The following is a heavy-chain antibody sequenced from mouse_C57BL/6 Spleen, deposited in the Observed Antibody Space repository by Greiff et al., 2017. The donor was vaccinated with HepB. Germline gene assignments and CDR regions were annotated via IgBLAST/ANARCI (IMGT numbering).Heavy chain of an antibody. V-gene: IGHV1-55*01. Sequence: QVQLQQPGAELVKPGASVKMSCKASGYTFTSYWITWVKQRPGQGLEWIGDIYPGSGSTNYNEKFKSKATLTVDTSSSTAYMQLSSLTSEDSAVYYCAGDYYDSSWFAYWGQGTLVTVSA. CDR2: IYPGSGST. J-gene: IGHJ3*01. D-gene: IGHD2-4*01. CDR3: AGDYYDSSWFAY. CDR1: GYTFTSYW.